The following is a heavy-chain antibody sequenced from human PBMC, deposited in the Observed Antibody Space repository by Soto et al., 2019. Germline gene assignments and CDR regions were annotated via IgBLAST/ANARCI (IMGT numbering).Heavy chain of an antibody. Sequence: GGSLRLSCAASGFTFSSYAMSWVRQAPGKGLEWVSAISGSGGSTYYADSVKGRFTISRDNSKNTLYLQMNSLRAEDTAVYYCAKDKGDVVVVAASCGMDVWGQGSTVTVSS. V-gene: IGHV3-23*01. CDR1: GFTFSSYA. CDR2: ISGSGGST. J-gene: IGHJ6*02. D-gene: IGHD2-15*01. CDR3: AKDKGDVVVVAASCGMDV.